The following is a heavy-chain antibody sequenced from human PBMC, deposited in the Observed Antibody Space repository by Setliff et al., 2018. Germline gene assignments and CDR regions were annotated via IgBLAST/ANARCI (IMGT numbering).Heavy chain of an antibody. CDR3: ARVFPMVGATERRAFDI. CDR2: IYYSGNT. V-gene: IGHV4-39*07. D-gene: IGHD1-26*01. CDR1: GGSISTGSYY. Sequence: SETLSLTCIVSGGSISTGSYYWGWIRQPPGKGLEWIGSIYYSGNTNYNPSLKSRVTISVDTSKNQFSLKLNSVTAADTAVYYCARVFPMVGATERRAFDIWGQGTVVTVSS. J-gene: IGHJ3*02.